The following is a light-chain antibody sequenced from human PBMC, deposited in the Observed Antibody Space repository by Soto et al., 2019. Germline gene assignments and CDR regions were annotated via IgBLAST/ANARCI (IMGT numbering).Light chain of an antibody. Sequence: EIVLTQSPGTLSLSPWERATLSCRASQSVSSSYLAWYQQKPGQAPRLLISGASSRATGIPDRFSGSGSGTDFTLTISRLEPEDFAVYYCQQYGSSPPYTFGQGTKLELK. J-gene: IGKJ2*01. CDR1: QSVSSSY. V-gene: IGKV3-20*01. CDR2: GAS. CDR3: QQYGSSPPYT.